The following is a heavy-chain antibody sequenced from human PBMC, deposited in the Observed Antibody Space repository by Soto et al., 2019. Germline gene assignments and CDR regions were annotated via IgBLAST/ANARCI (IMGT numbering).Heavy chain of an antibody. V-gene: IGHV4-34*01. J-gene: IGHJ2*01. CDR2: INHSGST. D-gene: IGHD2-8*02. Sequence: PSETLSLTCAVYGGSFSGYYWSWIRQPPGKGLEWIGEINHSGSTNYNPSLKSRVTISVDTSKNQFSLKLSSVTAADTAVYYCARGPTPTGFDLWGRGTLVTVSS. CDR1: GGSFSGYY. CDR3: ARGPTPTGFDL.